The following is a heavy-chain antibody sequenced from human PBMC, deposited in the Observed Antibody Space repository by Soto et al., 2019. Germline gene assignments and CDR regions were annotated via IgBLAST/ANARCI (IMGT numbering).Heavy chain of an antibody. CDR1: GGSISSGGYY. J-gene: IGHJ4*02. D-gene: IGHD4-17*01. V-gene: IGHV4-31*03. CDR3: ARVSPYGDYVGAYYFDY. CDR2: IYYSGSP. Sequence: SETLSLTCTVSGGSISSGGYYWSWIRQHPGKGLEWIGYIYYSGSPYYNPSLKSRVTISVDTSKNQFSLKLSSVTAADTAVYYCARVSPYGDYVGAYYFDYWGQGTPVTLSS.